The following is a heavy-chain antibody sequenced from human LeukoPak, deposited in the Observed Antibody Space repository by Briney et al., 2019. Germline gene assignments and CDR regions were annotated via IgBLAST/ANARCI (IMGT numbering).Heavy chain of an antibody. V-gene: IGHV5-51*01. Sequence: PGESLKISCKGSGYSFTSYWIGWVRQMPGKGLEWMGVIYPGDSDTRYSPSFQGQVTISADKSISTAYLQWSSLKASDTAMYYCARLLALRGGNFDHWGQGTLVTVSS. J-gene: IGHJ4*02. D-gene: IGHD3-16*01. CDR3: ARLLALRGGNFDH. CDR1: GYSFTSYW. CDR2: IYPGDSDT.